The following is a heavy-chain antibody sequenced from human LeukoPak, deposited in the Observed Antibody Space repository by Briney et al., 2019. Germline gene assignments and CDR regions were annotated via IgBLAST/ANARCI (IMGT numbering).Heavy chain of an antibody. J-gene: IGHJ4*02. V-gene: IGHV5-51*01. CDR3: ARHYGGNYFDY. CDR2: IYPGDSDT. Sequence: GESLKISCKASGYSFITYWIGWVRQMPGKGLEWMGIIYPGDSDTRYSPSFQGQVTISADKSISTAYLHWSSLKASDTAMFYCARHYGGNYFDYWGQGTLVTVSS. D-gene: IGHD4-23*01. CDR1: GYSFITYW.